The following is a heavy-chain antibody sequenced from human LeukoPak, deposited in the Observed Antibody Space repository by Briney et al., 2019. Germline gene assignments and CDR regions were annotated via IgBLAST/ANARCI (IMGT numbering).Heavy chain of an antibody. CDR1: GGPFSGYY. Sequence: SETLSLTCAVYGGPFSGYYWSWIRQPPGKGLEWIGEINHSGSTNYNPPLKSRVTISVDTSKNQFSLKLSSVTAADTAVYYCARGRLVGATSYFDYWGQGTLVTVSS. CDR2: INHSGST. CDR3: ARGRLVGATSYFDY. J-gene: IGHJ4*02. V-gene: IGHV4-34*01. D-gene: IGHD1-26*01.